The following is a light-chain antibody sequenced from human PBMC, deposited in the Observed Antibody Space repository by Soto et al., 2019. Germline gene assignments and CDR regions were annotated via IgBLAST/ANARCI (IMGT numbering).Light chain of an antibody. Sequence: QSVLTQSSSASASLGSSVKLTCTLSSGHSSYIIAWHQQQPGKAPRYLMNLEGRGSYNKGSGIPDRFSGSSSGPDRYLTISNLQFEDEADYYCETWDSNTWVFGGGTTVTVL. J-gene: IGLJ3*02. CDR1: SGHSSYI. CDR3: ETWDSNTWV. V-gene: IGLV4-60*02. CDR2: LEGRGSY.